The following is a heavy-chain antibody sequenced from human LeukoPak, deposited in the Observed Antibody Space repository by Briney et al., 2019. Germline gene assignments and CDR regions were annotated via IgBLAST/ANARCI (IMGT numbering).Heavy chain of an antibody. V-gene: IGHV6-1*01. CDR1: GDSVSSNSAA. CDR2: TYYRSKWYN. D-gene: IGHD3-9*01. Sequence: SQTLSLTCTISGDSVSSNSAAWNWIRQSPSRGLEWLGRTYYRSKWYNDYAVSVKSRITINPDTSKNQFSLQLNSVTPEDTAVYYCAYFPELRYFDPRWPVVDVWGQGTTVTVSS. J-gene: IGHJ6*02. CDR3: AYFPELRYFDPRWPVVDV.